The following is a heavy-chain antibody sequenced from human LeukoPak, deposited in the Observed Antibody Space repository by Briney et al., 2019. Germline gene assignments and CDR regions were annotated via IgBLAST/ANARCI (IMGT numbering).Heavy chain of an antibody. Sequence: PGGSLRLSCAASGFIFSSYGMHWVRQAPGKGLEWVAFIRYDGSNKYYGDSVKGRFTISRDNSKNTLYLQMNSLRAEDTAVYYCAKDWDPLSISEYYMDVWGKGTTVTVSS. CDR2: IRYDGSNK. J-gene: IGHJ6*03. CDR1: GFIFSSYG. CDR3: AKDWDPLSISEYYMDV. D-gene: IGHD3-3*01. V-gene: IGHV3-30*02.